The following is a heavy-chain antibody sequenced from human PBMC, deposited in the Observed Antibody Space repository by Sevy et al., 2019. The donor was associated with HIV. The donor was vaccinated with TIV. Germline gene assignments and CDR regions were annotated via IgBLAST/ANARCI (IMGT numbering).Heavy chain of an antibody. Sequence: GGSLRLSCAASGFTFSDYYMSWIRQAPGKGLEWVSYFSSSSSYTNYADSVKGRFTISRDNAKNSLYLQMNSLRAEDTAVYYCARPEGWELLGAFDIWGQGTMVTVS. CDR1: GFTFSDYY. V-gene: IGHV3-11*06. CDR2: FSSSSSYT. J-gene: IGHJ3*02. D-gene: IGHD1-26*01. CDR3: ARPEGWELLGAFDI.